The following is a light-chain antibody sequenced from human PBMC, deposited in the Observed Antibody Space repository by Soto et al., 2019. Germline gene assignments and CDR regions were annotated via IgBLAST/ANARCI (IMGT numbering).Light chain of an antibody. Sequence: DIQMTQSPSSLSASVGDRLTITCRASQSISSYLNWYQQKPGKAPKLLIYAASSLQSGVPSRFSGSGSGTDFTLTVSSLQPEDFATYYCQQSYSTPWTFGQGTKVEIK. CDR3: QQSYSTPWT. V-gene: IGKV1-39*01. J-gene: IGKJ1*01. CDR1: QSISSY. CDR2: AAS.